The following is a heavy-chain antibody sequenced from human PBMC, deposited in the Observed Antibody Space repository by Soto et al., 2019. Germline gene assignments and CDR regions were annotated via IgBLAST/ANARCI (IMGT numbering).Heavy chain of an antibody. CDR2: IYNTGSA. CDR3: ARGVDILTGRYFDY. D-gene: IGHD3-9*01. J-gene: IGHJ4*02. CDR1: GDSISSGVNF. Sequence: LSLTCSVSGDSISSGVNFWSWIRQHPGKGLEWIGHIYNTGSAYFNPSLKSRAVISVDTPKNHFSLSLRSLTAADTAVYYCARGVDILTGRYFDYWGPGTLVTVSS. V-gene: IGHV4-31*03.